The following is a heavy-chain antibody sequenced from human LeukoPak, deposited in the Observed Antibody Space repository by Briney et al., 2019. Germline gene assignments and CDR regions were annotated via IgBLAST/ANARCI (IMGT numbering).Heavy chain of an antibody. CDR1: GFTFSSYA. CDR2: ISASGRTT. V-gene: IGHV3-23*01. D-gene: IGHD2-15*01. J-gene: IGHJ4*02. Sequence: PGASLRLSCAAAGFTFSSYAMSWVRQAPGKGLEWVSHISASGRTTDYADSVKGRFTISRDNSKNTVYLQMNSLRAEDTAVYYCAKPCSGGSCYWNYWGQGTLVTVSS. CDR3: AKPCSGGSCYWNY.